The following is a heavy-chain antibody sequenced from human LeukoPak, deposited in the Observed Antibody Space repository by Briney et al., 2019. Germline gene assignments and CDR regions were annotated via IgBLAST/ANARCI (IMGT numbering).Heavy chain of an antibody. V-gene: IGHV1-18*01. CDR1: GYTFTSYG. Sequence: GASVKVSCKASGYTFTSYGISWVRQAPGQGLEWMGWISAYNGNTNYAQKLQGRVTMTTDTSTSTAYMELRSLRSDDTAVYYCARDHPDGGLHDSSGYYSWWGQGTLVTVSS. J-gene: IGHJ4*02. CDR2: ISAYNGNT. CDR3: ARDHPDGGLHDSSGYYSW. D-gene: IGHD3-22*01.